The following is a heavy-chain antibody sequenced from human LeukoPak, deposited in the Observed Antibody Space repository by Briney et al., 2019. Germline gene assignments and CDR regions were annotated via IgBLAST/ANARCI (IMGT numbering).Heavy chain of an antibody. CDR1: GYSISSGYY. Sequence: SETLSLTCTVSGYSISSGYYWGWIRQPPGKGLEWIGSIYHSGSTYYNPSLKSRVTISVDTSKNQFSLKLSSVTAADTAVYYCARDREYYYDSSGPDAFDIWGQGTMVTVSS. J-gene: IGHJ3*02. CDR3: ARDREYYYDSSGPDAFDI. V-gene: IGHV4-38-2*02. D-gene: IGHD3-22*01. CDR2: IYHSGST.